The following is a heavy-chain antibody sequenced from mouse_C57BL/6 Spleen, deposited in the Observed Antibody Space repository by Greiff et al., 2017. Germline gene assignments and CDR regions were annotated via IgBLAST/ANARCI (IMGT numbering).Heavy chain of an antibody. Sequence: VQLQQPGTELVKPGASVKLSCKASGYTFTSYWMHWVKQRPGQGLEWIGNINPSNGGTNYNEKFKSKATLTVDKSSITAYMQLSSLTSEDSAVYYGARYYGSSYGDYAMDYWGQGTSVTVSS. D-gene: IGHD1-1*01. V-gene: IGHV1-53*01. CDR1: GYTFTSYW. CDR2: INPSNGGT. CDR3: ARYYGSSYGDYAMDY. J-gene: IGHJ4*01.